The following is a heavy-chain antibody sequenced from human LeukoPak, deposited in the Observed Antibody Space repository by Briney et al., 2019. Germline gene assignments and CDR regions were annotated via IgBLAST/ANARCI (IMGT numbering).Heavy chain of an antibody. J-gene: IGHJ4*02. Sequence: GESLKISCKASGYSFTTYWIGWVRQMPGKGLEWMGTIYPGDSDTRYSPSFQGQVTISADKSITTAYLQWNSLKASDTAMYYCARGNYASGNYYNVAFDYWGQGTLVTVSS. CDR1: GYSFTTYW. CDR2: IYPGDSDT. D-gene: IGHD3-10*01. CDR3: ARGNYASGNYYNVAFDY. V-gene: IGHV5-51*01.